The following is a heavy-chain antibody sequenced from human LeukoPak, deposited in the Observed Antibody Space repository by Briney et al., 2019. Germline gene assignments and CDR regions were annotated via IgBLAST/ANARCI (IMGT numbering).Heavy chain of an antibody. J-gene: IGHJ4*02. D-gene: IGHD4-11*01. CDR1: GFTFSSYS. Sequence: GGSLRLSCAASGFTFSSYSMNWGRQAPGKGLEWVASIKQDGSEKFYVDSVNGRFTISRDNAKNSLYLQMNSLRAEDTAVYYCARARSNYIIFDYWGQGTLVTVSS. CDR3: ARARSNYIIFDY. CDR2: IKQDGSEK. V-gene: IGHV3-7*05.